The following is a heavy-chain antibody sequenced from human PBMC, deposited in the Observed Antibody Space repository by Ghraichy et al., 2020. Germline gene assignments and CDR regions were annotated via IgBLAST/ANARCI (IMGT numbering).Heavy chain of an antibody. CDR2: IYYSGST. V-gene: IGHV4-39*01. J-gene: IGHJ6*02. CDR1: GGSISSSSYY. D-gene: IGHD3-3*01. Sequence: SETLSLTCTVSGGSISSSSYYWGWIRQPPGKGLEWIGSIYYSGSTYYNPSLKSRVTISVDTYKNQFSLKLSSVTAADTAVYYCARREIPFLGFWSGRYYYYGMDVWGQGTTVTVSS. CDR3: ARREIPFLGFWSGRYYYYGMDV.